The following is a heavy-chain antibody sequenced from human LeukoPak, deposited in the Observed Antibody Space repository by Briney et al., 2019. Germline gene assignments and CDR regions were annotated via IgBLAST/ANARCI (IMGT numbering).Heavy chain of an antibody. CDR1: GYTFTGYY. CDR3: AREGCISNSCHVIGDDNWFDP. D-gene: IGHD2-2*01. V-gene: IGHV1-2*02. CDR2: INPNSGGT. J-gene: IGHJ5*02. Sequence: GASVKVSCKASGYTFTGYYMHWVRQAPGQGLEWMGWINPNSGGTNYAQKFQGRVTMTRDTSISTAYMELSRLRSDDTAVYYCAREGCISNSCHVIGDDNWFDPWGQGTLLTVSS.